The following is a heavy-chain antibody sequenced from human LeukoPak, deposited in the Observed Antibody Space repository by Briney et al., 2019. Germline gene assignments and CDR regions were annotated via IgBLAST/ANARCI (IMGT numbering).Heavy chain of an antibody. CDR2: ISSSSSYI. Sequence: GGSLRLSCAASGFTFSGYSMNWVRQAPGKGLEWGSSISSSSSYIYYADSVKGRFTISRDNAKNSLYLQMNSLRAEDTAVYYCASNPQVSHDSSGYSDYWGQGTLVTVSS. CDR3: ASNPQVSHDSSGYSDY. D-gene: IGHD3-22*01. J-gene: IGHJ4*02. CDR1: GFTFSGYS. V-gene: IGHV3-21*01.